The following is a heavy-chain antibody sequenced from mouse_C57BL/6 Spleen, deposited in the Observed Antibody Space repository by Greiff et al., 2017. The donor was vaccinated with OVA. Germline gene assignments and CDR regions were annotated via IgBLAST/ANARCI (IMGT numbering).Heavy chain of an antibody. D-gene: IGHD2-4*01. CDR1: GYTFTSYN. CDR2: IYPGNGDT. CDR3: ASGAPYDYDFLFAY. J-gene: IGHJ3*01. Sequence: QVQLKESGAELVRPGASVKMSCKASGYTFTSYNMHWVKQTPRQGLEWIGAIYPGNGDTSYNQKFKGKATLTVDKSSSTAYMQLSSLTSEDSAVYCCASGAPYDYDFLFAYWGQGTLVTVSA. V-gene: IGHV1-12*01.